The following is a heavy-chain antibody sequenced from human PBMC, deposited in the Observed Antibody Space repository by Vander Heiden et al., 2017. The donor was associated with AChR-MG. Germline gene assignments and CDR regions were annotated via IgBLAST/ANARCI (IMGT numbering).Heavy chain of an antibody. CDR2: IGTSGTSK. V-gene: IGHV3-11*01. D-gene: IGHD6-13*01. CDR1: GFTFSDYF. CDR3: ARLGSTVAAGIVDF. J-gene: IGHJ4*02. Sequence: QVQPVAFGGGLVKPGGSLRLSCAASGFTFSDYFMSWVRQAPGKGLEWVSYIGTSGTSKYYAESVKGRFTISRDNAENSVYLQMNTLRAEDTAVYYCARLGSTVAAGIVDFWGQGTLVTVSS.